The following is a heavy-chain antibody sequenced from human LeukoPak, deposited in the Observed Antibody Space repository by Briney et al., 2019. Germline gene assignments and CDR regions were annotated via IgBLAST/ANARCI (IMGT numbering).Heavy chain of an antibody. V-gene: IGHV3-64*01. J-gene: IGHJ4*03. CDR3: ARVDNGSGSDS. D-gene: IGHD6-19*01. Sequence: GGSLTLSCAASRFTLSSFSMHWVRQAPGEGLEFVSAICSNGDSTYYTISVKGRFIISRDITKNTLYLQMGSLRPGDMAVYDGARVDNGSGSDSWGQGTLVTVSS. CDR2: ICSNGDST. CDR1: RFTLSSFS.